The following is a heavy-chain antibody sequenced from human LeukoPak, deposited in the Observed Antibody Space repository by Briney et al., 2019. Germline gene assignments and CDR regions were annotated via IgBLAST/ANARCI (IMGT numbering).Heavy chain of an antibody. V-gene: IGHV3-53*01. CDR1: GFSVSNNY. D-gene: IGHD4-17*01. Sequence: GSLRLPCEASGFSVSNNYMTWVRQAPGKGLEGVSVIYSGGTTYYGDSVEGRFTISRDNSRNTLNLQMNSLRAEDTAVYFCARGQSGDPAFDIWGQGTMVTVSS. CDR3: ARGQSGDPAFDI. CDR2: IYSGGTT. J-gene: IGHJ3*02.